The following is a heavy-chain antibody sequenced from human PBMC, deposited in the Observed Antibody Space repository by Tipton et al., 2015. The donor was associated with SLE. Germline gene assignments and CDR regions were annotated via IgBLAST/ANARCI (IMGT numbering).Heavy chain of an antibody. V-gene: IGHV3-7*01. D-gene: IGHD3/OR15-3a*01. CDR3: ARGLSLDWLLFLDF. Sequence: SLRLSCIGSGFTFSSYWMTWVRQAPGKGLEWVANIKQDGSEKVYVDSVKGRFTISRDNAKNTVYLQMNRLRAEDTAVYYCARGLSLDWLLFLDFWGQGTLVTVSS. CDR2: IKQDGSEK. J-gene: IGHJ4*02. CDR1: GFTFSSYW.